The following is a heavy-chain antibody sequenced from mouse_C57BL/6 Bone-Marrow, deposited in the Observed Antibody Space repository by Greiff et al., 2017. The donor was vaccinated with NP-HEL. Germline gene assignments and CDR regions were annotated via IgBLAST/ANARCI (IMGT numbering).Heavy chain of an antibody. CDR3: ARSPLWLRRNYYAMDY. CDR1: GYSITSDY. Sequence: EVKLMESGPGLAKPSQTLSLTCSVTGYSITSDYWNWIRKFPGNKLEYMGYISYSGSTYYNPSITSRISITRDTSKNQYYLQLKSVTTEDTATYYCARSPLWLRRNYYAMDYWGQGTSVTVSS. D-gene: IGHD2-2*01. CDR2: ISYSGST. J-gene: IGHJ4*01. V-gene: IGHV3-8*01.